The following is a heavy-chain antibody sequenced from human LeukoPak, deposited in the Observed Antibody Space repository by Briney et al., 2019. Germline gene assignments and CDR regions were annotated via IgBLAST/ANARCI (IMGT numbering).Heavy chain of an antibody. Sequence: SETLSLTCTVSGGSISSGSYYWSWIRQPAGKGLEWIGRIYTSGSTNYNPSLKSRVTISVDTSKNQFSLKLSSVTAADTAVYYCARHRASGRQWLVRGTFDYWGQGTLVTVSS. V-gene: IGHV4-61*02. CDR2: IYTSGST. CDR3: ARHRASGRQWLVRGTFDY. D-gene: IGHD6-19*01. J-gene: IGHJ4*02. CDR1: GGSISSGSYY.